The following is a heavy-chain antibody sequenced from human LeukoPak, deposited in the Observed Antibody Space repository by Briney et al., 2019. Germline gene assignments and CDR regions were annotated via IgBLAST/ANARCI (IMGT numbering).Heavy chain of an antibody. Sequence: GGSLRLSCAASGFSFSSYGMHWVRQAPGKGLEWVAVISYDGSNKYYADSVKGRITISRDNSKNTVYLQMNSLRAEDTAVYYCAKAAALRLVYYYMDVWGKGTTVTVSS. V-gene: IGHV3-30*18. CDR1: GFSFSSYG. CDR2: ISYDGSNK. D-gene: IGHD3-16*01. J-gene: IGHJ6*03. CDR3: AKAAALRLVYYYMDV.